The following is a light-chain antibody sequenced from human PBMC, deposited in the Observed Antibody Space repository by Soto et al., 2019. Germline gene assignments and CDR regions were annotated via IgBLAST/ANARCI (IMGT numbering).Light chain of an antibody. Sequence: DIQMTQSPSTLSASVCERVTITCRASQSVSNWLAWYQQKPGKAPNLLIYDASTLESGVPSRFSGSGFGTEFSLTISSLQPDDFASYYCQQYNTLSGTFGQGTKVDI. CDR1: QSVSNW. J-gene: IGKJ1*01. V-gene: IGKV1-5*01. CDR3: QQYNTLSGT. CDR2: DAS.